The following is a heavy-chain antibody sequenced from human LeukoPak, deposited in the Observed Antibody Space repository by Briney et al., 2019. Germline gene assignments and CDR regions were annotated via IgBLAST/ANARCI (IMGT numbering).Heavy chain of an antibody. J-gene: IGHJ2*01. CDR3: AKSPGRNFDL. CDR2: INHSGST. D-gene: IGHD1-26*01. CDR1: GGSFSGYY. V-gene: IGHV4-34*01. Sequence: SETPSLTCAVYGGSFSGYYWSWIRQPPGKGLEWIGEINHSGSTNYNPSLKSRVTISLDTSKNQFSLKLSSVTAADTAVYYCAKSPGRNFDLWGRGTLVTVSS.